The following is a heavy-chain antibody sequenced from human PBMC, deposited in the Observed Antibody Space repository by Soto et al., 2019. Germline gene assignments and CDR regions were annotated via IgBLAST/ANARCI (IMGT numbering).Heavy chain of an antibody. CDR3: TDGIAAAGTDYSYMDV. CDR2: IRSKAYGGTT. CDR1: GFTFGDYA. Sequence: GGSLRLSCTASGFTFGDYAMSWFRQAPGKGLEWVGFIRSKAYGGTTEYAASVKGRFTISRDDSKSIAYLQMNSLKTEDTAVYYCTDGIAAAGTDYSYMDVWGKGTTVTVSS. D-gene: IGHD6-13*01. J-gene: IGHJ6*03. V-gene: IGHV3-49*03.